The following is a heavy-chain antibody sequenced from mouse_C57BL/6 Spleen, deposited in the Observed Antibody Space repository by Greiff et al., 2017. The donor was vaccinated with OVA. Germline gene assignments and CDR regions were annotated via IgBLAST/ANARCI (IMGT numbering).Heavy chain of an antibody. Sequence: QVQLQQPGAELVRPGSSVKLSCKASGYTFTSYWMPWVKQRPIQGLEWIGNIDPSDRETHYNQKFKDKATLTVDKSSSTAYMQLSSLTSEDSAVYYWAREWGYDVWCSYWGQGTLVTVAA. V-gene: IGHV1-52*01. CDR3: AREWGYDVWCSY. CDR2: IDPSDRET. J-gene: IGHJ3*01. D-gene: IGHD2-2*01. CDR1: GYTFTSYW.